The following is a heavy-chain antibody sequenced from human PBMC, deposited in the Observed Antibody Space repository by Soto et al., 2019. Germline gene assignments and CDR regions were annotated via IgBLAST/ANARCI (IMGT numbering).Heavy chain of an antibody. CDR3: SRGGYCSSTSCRYYYYYGMDV. CDR2: IWSDGNNK. CDR1: GFTFSSYG. V-gene: IGHV3-33*01. Sequence: QVQLVESGGGVVQPGRSLRLSCAASGFTFSSYGMHWVRQAPGKGLEWVAVIWSDGNNKYYADSVKGRFTISRDNSKNTLYLQMNSLRAEDTALYFCSRGGYCSSTSCRYYYYYGMDVWGQGTTVTVSS. D-gene: IGHD2-2*01. J-gene: IGHJ6*02.